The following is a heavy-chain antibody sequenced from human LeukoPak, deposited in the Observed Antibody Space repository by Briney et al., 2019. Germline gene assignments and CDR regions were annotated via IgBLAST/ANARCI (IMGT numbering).Heavy chain of an antibody. J-gene: IGHJ4*02. CDR2: INPSGGST. CDR1: GYTFTSYY. V-gene: IGHV1-46*01. Sequence: ASVKVSCKASGYTFTSYYIHWVRQAPGQGLEWMGIINPSGGSTSYAQKFQGRVTMTRDTSTSTVYMELSSLRSEDTAVYYCALTGSGYYSFDYWGQGTLVTVSS. CDR3: ALTGSGYYSFDY. D-gene: IGHD3-22*01.